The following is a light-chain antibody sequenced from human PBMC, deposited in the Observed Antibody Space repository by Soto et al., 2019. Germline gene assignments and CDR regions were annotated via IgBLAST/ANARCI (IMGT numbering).Light chain of an antibody. V-gene: IGKV3-20*01. Sequence: VVTQTAGTLAVYGGRGDTGSCRASQSVSNNYLAWYQQKPGQAPRLLIYGASNRATGIPDRFSGSGSGTDFTLPISRLEPEDFAVYYGQQYGSSGTFGQGTKVDIK. CDR1: QSVSNNY. CDR3: QQYGSSGT. CDR2: GAS. J-gene: IGKJ1*01.